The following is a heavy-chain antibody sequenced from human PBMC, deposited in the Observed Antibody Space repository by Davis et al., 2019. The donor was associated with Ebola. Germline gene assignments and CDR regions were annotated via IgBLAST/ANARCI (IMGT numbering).Heavy chain of an antibody. CDR2: IYSCGST. CDR3: ARAPWGSYRSAHFDY. D-gene: IGHD3-16*02. Sequence: PGGSLRLSCAASGFTVSSNYMSWVRQAPGKGLEWVSVIYSCGSTYYADSVKGRFTISRDNSKNTLYLQMNSLRAEDTAVYYCARAPWGSYRSAHFDYWGQGTLVTVSS. CDR1: GFTVSSNY. J-gene: IGHJ4*02. V-gene: IGHV3-53*01.